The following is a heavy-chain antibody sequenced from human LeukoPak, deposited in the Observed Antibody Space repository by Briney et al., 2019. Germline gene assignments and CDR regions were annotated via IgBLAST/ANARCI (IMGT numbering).Heavy chain of an antibody. D-gene: IGHD3-10*01. CDR2: INHTGGT. CDR1: GGSFSGYY. CDR3: ARGSMVRGVILDQYYFDY. Sequence: SETLSLTCAVYGGSFSGYYWSWIRQPPGKGLEWIGEINHTGGTNYNPSLKSRVTISVDTSKSQFSLKLSSVTAADTAVYYCARGSMVRGVILDQYYFDYWGQGTLVTVSS. V-gene: IGHV4-34*01. J-gene: IGHJ4*02.